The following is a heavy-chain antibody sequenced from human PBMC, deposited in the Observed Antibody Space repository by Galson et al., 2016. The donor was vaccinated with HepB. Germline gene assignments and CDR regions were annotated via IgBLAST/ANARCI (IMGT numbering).Heavy chain of an antibody. V-gene: IGHV3-30-3*01. Sequence: SLRLSCAASGFDFNDSSMHWVRQSPGKGREWVAGISFDGRNGYYADSVKGRFIISRDSSKKTVYLQMNSLRSKDTAVYYCARSAAGRTATTTLAWGQGILVTVSS. CDR3: ARSAAGRTATTTLA. CDR2: ISFDGRNG. J-gene: IGHJ5*02. CDR1: GFDFNDSS. D-gene: IGHD4-17*01.